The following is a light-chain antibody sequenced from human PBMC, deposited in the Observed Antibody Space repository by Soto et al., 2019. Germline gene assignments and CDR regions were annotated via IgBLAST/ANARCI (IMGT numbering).Light chain of an antibody. CDR3: QQSYSTPRT. V-gene: IGKV1-39*01. CDR2: AAS. J-gene: IGKJ1*01. CDR1: QSISSY. Sequence: EMQMPQSHSSLSASVGDRVTITCRASQSISSYLNWYQQKPGKAPKLLIYAASSLQSGVPSRFSGSGSGTDFTLTISSLQPEDFATYYCQQSYSTPRTFGQGTKV.